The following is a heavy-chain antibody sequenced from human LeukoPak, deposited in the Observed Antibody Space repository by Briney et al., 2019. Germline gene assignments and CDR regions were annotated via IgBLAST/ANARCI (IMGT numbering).Heavy chain of an antibody. J-gene: IGHJ4*02. CDR1: GFTFSNYW. CDR2: IKQDGSEK. Sequence: GGSLRLSCAASGFTFSNYWLTWVRQAPGQGLAWVANIKQDGSEKHYVDSVKGRFTISRDNAKNSLYLQMDSLRAEDTAVYYCARDRQIAYWGQGTLVTVSS. V-gene: IGHV3-7*01. CDR3: ARDRQIAY.